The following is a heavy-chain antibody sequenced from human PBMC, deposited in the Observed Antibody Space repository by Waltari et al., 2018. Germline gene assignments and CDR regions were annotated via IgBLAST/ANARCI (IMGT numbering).Heavy chain of an antibody. D-gene: IGHD3-3*01. CDR2: IYYSWST. CDR1: GGSISSSSYY. J-gene: IGHJ2*01. V-gene: IGHV4-39*01. CDR3: ASHCGVVIPLRHWYFDL. Sequence: QLQLQESGPGLVKPSETLSLTCTVSGGSISSSSYYWGWIRQPPGKGLEWIGSIYYSWSTYYTPSLKMRVTISVATSNNWFSLKLSSVTAAETSVYYCASHCGVVIPLRHWYFDLWGRGTLVTVSS.